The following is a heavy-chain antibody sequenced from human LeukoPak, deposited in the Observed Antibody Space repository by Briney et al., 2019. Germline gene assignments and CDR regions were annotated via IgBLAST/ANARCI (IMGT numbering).Heavy chain of an antibody. CDR1: GYTFTSYG. V-gene: IGHV1-18*04. CDR3: ARSRAERIKRGYSYVLYYYYGMDV. D-gene: IGHD5-18*01. Sequence: ASVKVSCKASGYTFTSYGISWVRQAPGQGLEWMGWISGCSGKQNYAQKLQGRVTMTTDTSTSTAYMELRSLRSDDTAVYYCARSRAERIKRGYSYVLYYYYGMDVWGQGTTVTVSS. CDR2: ISGCSGKQ. J-gene: IGHJ6*02.